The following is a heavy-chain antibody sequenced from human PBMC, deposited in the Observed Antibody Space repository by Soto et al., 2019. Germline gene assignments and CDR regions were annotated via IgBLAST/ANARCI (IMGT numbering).Heavy chain of an antibody. CDR3: AKDAISMKVVVIKNYFDY. CDR1: GFTFSSYA. Sequence: GGSLRLSCAASGFTFSSYAMSWVRQAPGKGLEWVSAISGSGGSTYYADSVKGRFTISRDNSKNTLYLQMNSLRAEDTAVYYCAKDAISMKVVVIKNYFDYWGQGALVTVSS. J-gene: IGHJ4*02. V-gene: IGHV3-23*01. CDR2: ISGSGGST. D-gene: IGHD3-22*01.